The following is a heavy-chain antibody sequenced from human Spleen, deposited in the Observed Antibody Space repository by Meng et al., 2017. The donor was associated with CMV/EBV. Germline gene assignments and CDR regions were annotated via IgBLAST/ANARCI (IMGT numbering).Heavy chain of an antibody. Sequence: GESLKISCAASGFTFSSYWMHWVRQAPGKGLVWVSRINSDGSSTSYADSVKGRFTISRDNAKNTLYLQMNSLRAEDTAVYYCARDGEWQPALDVWGQGTMVTVSS. CDR3: ARDGEWQPALDV. CDR2: INSDGSST. D-gene: IGHD1-26*01. V-gene: IGHV3-74*01. CDR1: GFTFSSYW. J-gene: IGHJ6*02.